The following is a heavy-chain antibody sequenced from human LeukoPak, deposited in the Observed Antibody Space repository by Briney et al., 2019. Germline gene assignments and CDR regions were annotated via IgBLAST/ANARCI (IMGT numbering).Heavy chain of an antibody. V-gene: IGHV4-59*01. Sequence: SETLSLTRSVSGGSISSYYWSWIRQPPGKGLEWIGYIYYSGSTNYNPSLKSRVTISVDTSKNQFSLKLSSVTAADTAVYYCASSPSTIYYYGSGSFDYWGQGTLVTVSS. D-gene: IGHD3-10*01. CDR1: GGSISSYY. J-gene: IGHJ4*02. CDR2: IYYSGST. CDR3: ASSPSTIYYYGSGSFDY.